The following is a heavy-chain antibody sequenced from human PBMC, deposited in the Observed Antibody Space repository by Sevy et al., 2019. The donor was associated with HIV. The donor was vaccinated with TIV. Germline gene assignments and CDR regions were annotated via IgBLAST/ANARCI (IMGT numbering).Heavy chain of an antibody. Sequence: SETLSLTCTVSGGSISRTDSLWAWIRQPPGKGLEWIGYIYHTGSDYYNPSLKSRVTISVDKSKNQFSLRLNSVTAADTAVYYCAVAVLVIPSATPPKFDSWGQGALVTVSS. CDR3: AVAVLVIPSATPPKFDS. V-gene: IGHV4-30-4*08. J-gene: IGHJ4*02. D-gene: IGHD2-15*01. CDR2: IYHTGSD. CDR1: GGSISRTDSL.